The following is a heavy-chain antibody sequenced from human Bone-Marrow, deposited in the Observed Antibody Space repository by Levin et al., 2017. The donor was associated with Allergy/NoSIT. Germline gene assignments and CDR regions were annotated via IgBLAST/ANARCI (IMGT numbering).Heavy chain of an antibody. CDR1: GFTFSDYY. CDR3: ARERYYYDSSGPIGDAFDI. D-gene: IGHD3-22*01. J-gene: IGHJ3*02. Sequence: PGGSLRLSCAASGFTFSDYYMSWIRQAPGKGLEWVSYISSSGSTIYYADSVKGRFTISRDNAKNSLYLQMNSLRAEDTAVYYCARERYYYDSSGPIGDAFDIWGQGTMVTVSS. V-gene: IGHV3-11*01. CDR2: ISSSGSTI.